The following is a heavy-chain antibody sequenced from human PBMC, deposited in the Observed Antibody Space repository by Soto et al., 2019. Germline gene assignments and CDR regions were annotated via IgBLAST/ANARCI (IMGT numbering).Heavy chain of an antibody. D-gene: IGHD5-12*01. Sequence: GASVKVSCKASGYTFTSYGISWVRQAPGQGLEWMGWISAYNGNTNYAQKLQGRVTMTTDTSTSTAYMELRSLRSDDTAMYYCARGFTGGYDSSQVRWAGFLYAGYGDSGHAFDIWGQGTMVTVSS. CDR1: GYTFTSYG. CDR3: ARGFTGGYDSSQVRWAGFLYAGYGDSGHAFDI. CDR2: ISAYNGNT. J-gene: IGHJ3*02. V-gene: IGHV1-18*01.